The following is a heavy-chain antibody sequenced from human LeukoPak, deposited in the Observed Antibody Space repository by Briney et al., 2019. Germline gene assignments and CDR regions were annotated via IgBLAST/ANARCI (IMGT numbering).Heavy chain of an antibody. CDR1: GGSFSGYY. J-gene: IGHJ4*02. D-gene: IGHD3-22*01. V-gene: IGHV4-34*01. CDR2: INHSGST. Sequence: SETLSLTCAVYGGSFSGYYWSWIRQPPGKGLEWIGEINHSGSTNYNPSLKSRVAISVDTSKNQFSLKLSSVTAADTAVYYCARGHYYDSSGYRVWGQGTLVTVSS. CDR3: ARGHYYDSSGYRV.